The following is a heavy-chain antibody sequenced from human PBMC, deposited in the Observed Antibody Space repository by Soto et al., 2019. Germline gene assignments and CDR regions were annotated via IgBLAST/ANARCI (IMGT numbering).Heavy chain of an antibody. D-gene: IGHD5-12*01. V-gene: IGHV3-30*18. J-gene: IGHJ4*02. CDR3: AKDFRSGHEDYFDY. Sequence: GGSLRLSCAASGFTFSSYGMHWVRQAPGKGLEWVAVISYDGSNKYYADSVKGRFTISRDNSKNTLYLQMNSLRAEDTAVYYCAKDFRSGHEDYFDYWGQGTLVTVSS. CDR1: GFTFSSYG. CDR2: ISYDGSNK.